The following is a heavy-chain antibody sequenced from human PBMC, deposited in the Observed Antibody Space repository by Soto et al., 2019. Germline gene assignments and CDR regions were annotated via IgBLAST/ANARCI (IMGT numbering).Heavy chain of an antibody. CDR2: IKSKIDGGTT. V-gene: IGHV3-15*07. CDR3: STDSYSDMLVVRLGN. J-gene: IGHJ4*01. CDR1: VGTFSNAW. Sequence: LSCVRSVGTFSNAWINPYHQTPEKGLEWVGRIKSKIDGGTTDFAAPVKGRFAISRDDSKNIVYMQMNSLKIDDSAVYYCSTDSYSDMLVVRLGNWGHGILVTVSS. D-gene: IGHD1-26*01.